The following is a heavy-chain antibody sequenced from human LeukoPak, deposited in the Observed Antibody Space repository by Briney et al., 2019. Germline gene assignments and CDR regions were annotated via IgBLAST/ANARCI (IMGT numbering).Heavy chain of an antibody. V-gene: IGHV3-33*01. Sequence: GRSLRLSCAASGFTFSSYGMHWVRQAPGKGLEWVAVIWYDGSNKYYADSVKGRFAISRDNSKNTLYLQMNSLRAEDTAVYYCARMDYGDYEYGPFGYWGQGTLVTVSS. CDR3: ARMDYGDYEYGPFGY. CDR2: IWYDGSNK. D-gene: IGHD4-17*01. J-gene: IGHJ4*02. CDR1: GFTFSSYG.